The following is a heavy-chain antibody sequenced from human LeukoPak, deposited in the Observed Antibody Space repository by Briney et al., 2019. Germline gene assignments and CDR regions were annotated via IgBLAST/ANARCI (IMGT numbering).Heavy chain of an antibody. CDR1: GFTFGAYW. Sequence: GGSLRLSWAASGFTFGAYWMSWFRQAPGKGPEWVASIKDDGSAQFYVDSLEGRFTISRDNAKNTLYLQMDTMRVEDTAVYYCARHIVGEQNFDYWSQGTLVTVFS. J-gene: IGHJ4*02. CDR2: IKDDGSAQ. V-gene: IGHV3-7*01. CDR3: ARHIVGEQNFDY. D-gene: IGHD3-16*02.